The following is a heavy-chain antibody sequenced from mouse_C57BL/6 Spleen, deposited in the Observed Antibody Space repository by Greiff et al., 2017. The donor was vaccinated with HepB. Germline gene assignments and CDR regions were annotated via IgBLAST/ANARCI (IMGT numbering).Heavy chain of an antibody. CDR1: GFTFSSYA. V-gene: IGHV5-4*01. Sequence: EVQLVESGGGLVKPGGSLKLSCAASGFTFSSYAMSWVRQTPEKRLEWVATISDGGSYTYYPDNVKGRFTISRDNAKNNLYLQMSHLKSEDTSMYYCARDDGYPFAYWGQGTLVTVSA. D-gene: IGHD2-3*01. CDR3: ARDDGYPFAY. J-gene: IGHJ3*01. CDR2: ISDGGSYT.